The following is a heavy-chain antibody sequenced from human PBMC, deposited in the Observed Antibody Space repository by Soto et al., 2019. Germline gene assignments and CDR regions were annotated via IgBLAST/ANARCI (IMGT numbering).Heavy chain of an antibody. Sequence: QVQLQESGPGLVKPSETLSLTCTVSGGSISSYYWTWIRQPPGKGLEWIGYIYYIGSTNYNPSLKSRVTISVDTSKNQFSLKLSSVTAADTAVYYCARVLRNYDILTGYGENYFDYWGQGTLVTVSS. CDR2: IYYIGST. CDR1: GGSISSYY. D-gene: IGHD3-9*01. J-gene: IGHJ4*02. V-gene: IGHV4-59*01. CDR3: ARVLRNYDILTGYGENYFDY.